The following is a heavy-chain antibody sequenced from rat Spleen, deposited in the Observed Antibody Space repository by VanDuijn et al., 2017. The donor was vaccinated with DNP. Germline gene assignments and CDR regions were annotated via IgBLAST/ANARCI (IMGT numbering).Heavy chain of an antibody. CDR3: GRGGDGIWFAH. D-gene: IGHD1-1*01. V-gene: IGHV1-43*01. J-gene: IGHJ3*01. Sequence: QVQLQQSGAELAKPGSSVKISCKASDYTFITNYRGWIKQTTGQGLEYIGYINVESGGSSYNEKFKGKATLTVDRPSNTAFMQLSSLTPGDSAVYYCGRGGDGIWFAHWGPGTLVTVSS. CDR2: INVESGGS. CDR1: DYTFITNY.